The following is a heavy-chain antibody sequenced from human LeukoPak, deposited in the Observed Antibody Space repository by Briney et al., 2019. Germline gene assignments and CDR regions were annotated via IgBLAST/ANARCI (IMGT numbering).Heavy chain of an antibody. Sequence: SETLSLTCTVSGGSISSSNYYWGWIRQPPGKGLEWIGSIYYSGSTYYNPSLKSRVTISVDTSKNQFSLKLSSVTAADTAVYYCASGYSYGHPFDYWGQGTLVTVSS. J-gene: IGHJ4*02. CDR1: GGSISSSNYY. V-gene: IGHV4-39*01. CDR3: ASGYSYGHPFDY. D-gene: IGHD5-18*01. CDR2: IYYSGST.